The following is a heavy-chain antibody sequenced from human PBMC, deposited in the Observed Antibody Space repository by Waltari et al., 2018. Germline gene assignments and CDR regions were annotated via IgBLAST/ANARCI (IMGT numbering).Heavy chain of an antibody. CDR1: GFTFSSYW. V-gene: IGHV3-7*01. CDR2: IKQDGSEK. Sequence: EVQLVESGGGLVQPGGSLRLSCAASGFTFSSYWMSWVRQAPGKGLEWVANIKQDGSEKYYVDSVKGRFTISRDNAKNSLYLQMNSLRAEDTAVYYCARDTPSLEPGFRFDPWGQGTLVTVSS. D-gene: IGHD1-1*01. J-gene: IGHJ5*02. CDR3: ARDTPSLEPGFRFDP.